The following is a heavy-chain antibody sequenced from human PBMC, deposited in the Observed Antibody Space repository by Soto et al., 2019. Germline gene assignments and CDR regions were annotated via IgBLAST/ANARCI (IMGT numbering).Heavy chain of an antibody. CDR3: AREAIVAGATTGMDV. CDR1: GYTLTTFF. CDR2: INPGYPAGRST. J-gene: IGHJ6*02. V-gene: IGHV1-46*01. Sequence: GASVKVSCKASGYTLTTFFMPWVRQAAGQGLEWMGVINPGYPAGRSTTYAQKLQGRVTMTTDTSTSTVYMELSRLRSDDRAVYYCAREAIVAGATTGMDVWGQGATVTVSS. D-gene: IGHD1-26*01.